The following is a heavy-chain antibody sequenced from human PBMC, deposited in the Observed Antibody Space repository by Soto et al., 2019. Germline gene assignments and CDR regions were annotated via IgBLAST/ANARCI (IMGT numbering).Heavy chain of an antibody. V-gene: IGHV1-69*06. CDR3: ARAGPVSGNHAFDI. CDR2: LIPIFGAP. CDR1: GGSFSSYA. D-gene: IGHD6-19*01. Sequence: QVQLVQSGAEVKKPGSSVKVSCKASGGSFSSYAISWVRQAPVQGLEWMGGLIPIFGAPTYAQKFQVRVTIIADKSTSTAYMDLSRLRSEDTALYYCARAGPVSGNHAFDIWGQGTLVTVSS. J-gene: IGHJ3*02.